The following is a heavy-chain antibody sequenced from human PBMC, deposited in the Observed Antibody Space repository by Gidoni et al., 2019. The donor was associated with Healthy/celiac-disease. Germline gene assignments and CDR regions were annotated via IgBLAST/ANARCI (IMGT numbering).Heavy chain of an antibody. V-gene: IGHV4-39*01. CDR2: IYYSGST. D-gene: IGHD2-2*02. J-gene: IGHJ4*02. Sequence: QLQLQESGPGLVKPSETLSLTCTVSGGSISSSSYYWGWLRQPPGKGLEWIGSIYYSGSTYYTPSLKSRVTISVDTSKNQFSLKLSSVTAADTAVYYCARHGLGVPAAIGYWGQGTLVTVSS. CDR3: ARHGLGVPAAIGY. CDR1: GGSISSSSYY.